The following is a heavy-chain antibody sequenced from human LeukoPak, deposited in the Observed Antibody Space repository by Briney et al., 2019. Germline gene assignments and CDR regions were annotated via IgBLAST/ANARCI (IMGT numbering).Heavy chain of an antibody. V-gene: IGHV3-7*04. CDR2: IHPEGNEK. J-gene: IGHJ4*02. Sequence: PGGSLRLSCAASGFTFSSYAMSWVRQAPGRGLEWVANIHPEGNEKYHAESVKGRFTISRDNTKNLLFLQMNGLRVEDTAVYYCARGDAFSGDHWGQGTLVTVSS. CDR1: GFTFSSYA. CDR3: ARGDAFSGDH.